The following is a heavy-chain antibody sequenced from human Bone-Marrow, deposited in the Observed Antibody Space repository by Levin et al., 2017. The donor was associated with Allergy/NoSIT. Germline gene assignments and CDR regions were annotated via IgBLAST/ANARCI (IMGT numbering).Heavy chain of an antibody. V-gene: IGHV3-7*01. D-gene: IGHD6-19*01. J-gene: IGHJ4*02. CDR3: AAISWLAFDY. CDR2: IKQDGREK. Sequence: GGSLRLSCAASGFTFSNFWMSWVRQAPGKGLEWVANIKQDGREKYYVDSVKGRFTISRDNAKNSLYLQMNSLIAEDTAVYYCAAISWLAFDYWGQGTPVTVSS. CDR1: GFTFSNFW.